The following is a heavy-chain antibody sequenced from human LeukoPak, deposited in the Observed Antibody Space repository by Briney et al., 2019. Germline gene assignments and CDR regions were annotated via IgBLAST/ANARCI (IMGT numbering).Heavy chain of an antibody. J-gene: IGHJ4*02. Sequence: SETLSLTCTISDDSIYDYYWSWIRQPPGKGLEWIGYIYYSGSTNYNPSLKSRVTISVDTSKNQFSLKLSSVTAADTAVYYCASSYGDSTTIDYWGQGTLVTVSS. D-gene: IGHD4-17*01. CDR3: ASSYGDSTTIDY. CDR1: DDSIYDYY. V-gene: IGHV4-59*01. CDR2: IYYSGST.